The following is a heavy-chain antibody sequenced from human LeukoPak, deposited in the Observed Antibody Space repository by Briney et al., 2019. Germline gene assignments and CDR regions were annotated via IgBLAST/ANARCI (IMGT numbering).Heavy chain of an antibody. CDR3: TRERGPYCPFGH. D-gene: IGHD1-26*01. V-gene: IGHV4-4*02. CDR1: GGSITSTNW. CDR2: ISLTGRT. Sequence: PSGTLSLTCGVSGGSITSTNWWSWVRQPPGQGLEWIGEISLTGRTNYNPSLIGRVIMSLDESRNQLSLTLTSVTAPDPAMYYFTRERGPYCPFGHWGQGNLVGVPS. J-gene: IGHJ4*02.